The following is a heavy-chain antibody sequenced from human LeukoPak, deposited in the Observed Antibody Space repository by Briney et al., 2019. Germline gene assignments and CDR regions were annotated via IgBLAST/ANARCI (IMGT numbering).Heavy chain of an antibody. V-gene: IGHV4-59*02. CDR1: GVAVCDYY. Sequence: SETLSLTCTISGVAVCDYYWSWVPQSPGHGLEWIGYIYHTGSTSCSPSLQGRVPISADTSQNQLCLKLSSVTAAETAVYYCASRKLGDEYWGQGTLVTVSS. CDR2: IYHTGST. CDR3: ASRKLGDEY. J-gene: IGHJ4*02. D-gene: IGHD7-27*01.